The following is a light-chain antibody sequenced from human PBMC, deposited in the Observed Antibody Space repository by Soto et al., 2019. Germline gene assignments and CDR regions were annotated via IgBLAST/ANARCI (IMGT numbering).Light chain of an antibody. J-gene: IGKJ1*01. Sequence: ILTRSPGTLSLAPGERSTLSCRASQSVSSTFLAWYQQKPGQAPRLLIYGAYNRAIGTPDRVSCSGSGTDFTLTINRLQPEDFAIYYCQQYFISPWTFGQGTKV. CDR1: QSVSSTF. CDR2: GAY. CDR3: QQYFISPWT. V-gene: IGKV3-20*01.